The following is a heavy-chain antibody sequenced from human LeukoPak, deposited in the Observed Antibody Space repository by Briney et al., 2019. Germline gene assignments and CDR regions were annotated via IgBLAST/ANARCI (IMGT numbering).Heavy chain of an antibody. CDR1: GFTLSSYS. D-gene: IGHD2-15*01. CDR2: ISSSKNTI. V-gene: IGHV3-48*01. J-gene: IGHJ4*02. Sequence: GGSLRLSCAASGFTLSSYSMNWVRQAPGKGLEWVSFISSSKNTIYYADSVKGRFTISRDSAGNFLYLQMNSLRAEDTAVYYCAKLSGGSCYSPAGYWGQGTLVTVSS. CDR3: AKLSGGSCYSPAGY.